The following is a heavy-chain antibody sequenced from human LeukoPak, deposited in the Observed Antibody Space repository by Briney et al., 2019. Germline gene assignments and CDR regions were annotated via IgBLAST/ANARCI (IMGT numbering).Heavy chain of an antibody. Sequence: GGSLRLSCAASGFTFSRYWMSWVRQAPGKGLEWVANIKQDGSQKSYVDSVKGRFTISRDNANNLLYLQMDSLRAEDTAVYYCARDWGRDWGQGTLVTVSS. CDR2: IKQDGSQK. CDR3: ARDWGRD. V-gene: IGHV3-7*01. J-gene: IGHJ4*02. CDR1: GFTFSRYW. D-gene: IGHD3-16*01.